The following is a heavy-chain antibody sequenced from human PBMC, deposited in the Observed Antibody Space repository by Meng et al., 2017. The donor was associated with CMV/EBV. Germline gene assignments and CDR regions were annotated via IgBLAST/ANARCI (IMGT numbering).Heavy chain of an antibody. CDR3: AGFTFGGVIVRWFDP. CDR2: INRSGST. Sequence: YGGSFSGYDWSRSGRRAGEGLEWVGEINRSGSTNYDPSLKSRVTISVDTSKNQFSLKLSSVTAADTAVYYCAGFTFGGVIVRWFDPWGQGTLVTVSS. D-gene: IGHD3-16*02. V-gene: IGHV4-34*01. J-gene: IGHJ5*02. CDR1: GGSFSGYD.